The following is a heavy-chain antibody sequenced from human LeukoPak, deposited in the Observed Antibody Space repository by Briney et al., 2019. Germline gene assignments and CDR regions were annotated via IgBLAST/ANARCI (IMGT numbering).Heavy chain of an antibody. J-gene: IGHJ4*02. CDR2: ISINRGNT. CDR3: ARVPSEGELPDHFDY. D-gene: IGHD1-26*01. Sequence: ASVTVSCKASGYTSTNYGISWVRQAPGQGLEWMGWISINRGNTNYAQKFQGRVSMTTDTSTSTAYMELRGLRSDDTAMYYCARVPSEGELPDHFDYWGQGTLVTVSS. V-gene: IGHV1-18*01. CDR1: GYTSTNYG.